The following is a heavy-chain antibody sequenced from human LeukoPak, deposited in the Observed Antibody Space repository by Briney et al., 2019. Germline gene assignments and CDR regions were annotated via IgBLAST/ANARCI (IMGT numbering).Heavy chain of an antibody. CDR2: INHSGST. V-gene: IGHV4-34*01. CDR1: GGSFSGYY. J-gene: IGHJ2*01. CDR3: ARLMDTAMVPWYFDL. Sequence: PSETLSLTCAVYGGSFSGYYWSWIRQPPGKGLEWIGEINHSGSTNYNPSLKSRVTISVDTSKNQFSLKLSSVTAADTAVYYCARLMDTAMVPWYFDLWGRGTLVTVSS. D-gene: IGHD5-18*01.